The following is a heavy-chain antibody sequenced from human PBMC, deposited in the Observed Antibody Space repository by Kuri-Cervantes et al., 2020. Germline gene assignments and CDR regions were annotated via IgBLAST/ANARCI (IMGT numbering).Heavy chain of an antibody. CDR1: GFIFSNYW. D-gene: IGHD5-12*01. J-gene: IGHJ4*02. CDR2: IKQDGSEK. Sequence: GESLKISCAASGFIFSNYWMSWVRQAPGKGLEWVANIKQDGSEKYYVDSVKGRFTISRDNAKNSLYLQMNSLRAEDTAVYYCARLPYSGDDYFDYWGQGTLVTVSS. V-gene: IGHV3-7*01. CDR3: ARLPYSGDDYFDY.